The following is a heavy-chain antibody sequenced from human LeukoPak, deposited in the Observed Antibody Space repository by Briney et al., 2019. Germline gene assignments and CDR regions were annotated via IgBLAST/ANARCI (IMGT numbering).Heavy chain of an antibody. CDR1: GFTFYDYA. J-gene: IGHJ5*02. V-gene: IGHV3-9*01. CDR2: ISWHSGRI. Sequence: GGSLRLFCAASGFTFYDYAMHWVRQAPGKGLPWVSGISWHSGRIVYAVSVKGRFTISRDNAKNSLYLQMNSLRAEDTALYYCAKAAPSSPGIGNWFDPWGQGTLVTVSS. D-gene: IGHD6-13*01. CDR3: AKAAPSSPGIGNWFDP.